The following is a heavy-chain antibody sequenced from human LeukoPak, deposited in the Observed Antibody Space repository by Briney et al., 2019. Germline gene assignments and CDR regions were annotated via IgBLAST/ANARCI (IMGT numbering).Heavy chain of an antibody. CDR3: AKVYDSSGYLFDY. J-gene: IGHJ4*02. D-gene: IGHD3-22*01. CDR1: GFTFSSYA. V-gene: IGHV3-23*01. CDR2: ISGSGGST. Sequence: GGSLRLSCAASGFTFSSYAMSWVRQAPGKGLEWVPAISGSGGSTYYADSVKGRFTISRDNSKNTLYLQMNSLRAEDTAVYYCAKVYDSSGYLFDYWGQGTLVTVSS.